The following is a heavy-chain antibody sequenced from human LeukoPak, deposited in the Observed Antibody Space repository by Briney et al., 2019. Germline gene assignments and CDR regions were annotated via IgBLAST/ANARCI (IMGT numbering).Heavy chain of an antibody. V-gene: IGHV1-18*01. CDR1: GYTFTSYG. Sequence: ASVKVSCKASGYTFTSYGISWVRQAPGQGLEWMGWISAYNGNTKYAQKLQGRVTMTTDTSTSTAYMELRSLRSDDTAVYYCARPPRWFGESKDTAMAHFDYWGQGTLVTVSS. J-gene: IGHJ4*02. CDR3: ARPPRWFGESKDTAMAHFDY. CDR2: ISAYNGNT. D-gene: IGHD5-18*01.